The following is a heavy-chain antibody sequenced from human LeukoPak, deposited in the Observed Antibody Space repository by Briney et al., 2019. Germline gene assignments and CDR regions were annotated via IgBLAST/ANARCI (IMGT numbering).Heavy chain of an antibody. Sequence: GGSLRLSCAASGFTFSSYEMNWVRQAPGKGLEWVSYISSSGSTIYYADSVKGRFTISRDNAKNSLYLQMNSLRAEDTAVYYCASPTTTVDYWGQGTLVTVSS. CDR3: ASPTTTVDY. CDR2: ISSSGSTI. CDR1: GFTFSSYE. D-gene: IGHD4-17*01. J-gene: IGHJ4*02. V-gene: IGHV3-48*03.